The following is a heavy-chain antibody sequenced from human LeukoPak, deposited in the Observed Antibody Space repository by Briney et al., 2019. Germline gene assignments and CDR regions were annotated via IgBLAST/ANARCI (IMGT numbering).Heavy chain of an antibody. CDR1: GYTFTGYY. CDR2: INPNSGGT. J-gene: IGHJ4*02. V-gene: IGHV1-2*02. Sequence: ASVKVSCKASGYTFTGYYMHWVRQAPGQGLEWMGWINPNSGGTNYAQKFQGRVTVTRDTSISTAYMELSRLRSDDTAVYYCAREGSHGVNPDYWGQGTLVTVSS. CDR3: AREGSHGVNPDY. D-gene: IGHD4-17*01.